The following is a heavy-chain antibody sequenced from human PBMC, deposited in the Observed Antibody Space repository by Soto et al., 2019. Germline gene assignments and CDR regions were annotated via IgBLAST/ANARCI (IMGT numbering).Heavy chain of an antibody. CDR2: INAGYGNT. V-gene: IGHV1-3*01. D-gene: IGHD6-13*01. CDR3: ARARQQQVNYFDY. Sequence: QVQLVQSGAEVKRAGASVKVSCKASGYTFIDYAIHWVRQAPGQRLERMGWINAGYGNTKYSEKSQGRVTITRDTSAGTAYMELSSLRSEDTAVYFCARARQQQVNYFDYWGQGTLVTVSS. CDR1: GYTFIDYA. J-gene: IGHJ4*02.